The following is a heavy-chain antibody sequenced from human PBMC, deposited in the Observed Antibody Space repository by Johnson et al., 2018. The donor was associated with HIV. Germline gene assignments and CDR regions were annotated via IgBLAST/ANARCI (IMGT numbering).Heavy chain of an antibody. Sequence: EVQLVESGGGVVRPGGSLRLSCAASGFTFDDYGVSWGRQAPGKGLEWVSGINWNGGSTGYADSGKGRCTISRDNAKKSLYLQMKSLRDEDTALYYCARSSGSYLDDAFDIWGQGTMVTVSS. CDR2: INWNGGST. J-gene: IGHJ3*02. V-gene: IGHV3-20*04. CDR1: GFTFDDYG. CDR3: ARSSGSYLDDAFDI. D-gene: IGHD1-26*01.